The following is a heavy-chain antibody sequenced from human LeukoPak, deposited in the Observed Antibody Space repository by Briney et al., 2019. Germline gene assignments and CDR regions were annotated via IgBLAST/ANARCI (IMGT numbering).Heavy chain of an antibody. J-gene: IGHJ6*02. CDR3: ARSFGVVVVAATEARGSYGMDV. CDR1: GFTFSSYA. V-gene: IGHV3-30-3*01. D-gene: IGHD2-15*01. Sequence: GRSLRLSCAASGFTFSSYAMHWVRQAPGKGLEWVAVISYDGSNKYYADSVKGRFTISRDNSKNTLYLQMNSLRAEDTAVYYCARSFGVVVVAATEARGSYGMDVWGQGTTVTVSS. CDR2: ISYDGSNK.